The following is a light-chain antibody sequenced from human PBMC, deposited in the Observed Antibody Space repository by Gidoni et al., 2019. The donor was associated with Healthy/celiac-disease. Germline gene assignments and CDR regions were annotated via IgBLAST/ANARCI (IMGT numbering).Light chain of an antibody. CDR3: QQYNNWPYT. J-gene: IGKJ2*01. CDR2: GAS. Sequence: DIVMTQSPATLSVSPGERATLSCRASQSVSSNLAWYQQNPGQAPRLLIYGASTRATGIPARFSGRGSGTEFTLTISSLQSEDFAVYYCQQYNNWPYTFGQGTKLEIK. V-gene: IGKV3-15*01. CDR1: QSVSSN.